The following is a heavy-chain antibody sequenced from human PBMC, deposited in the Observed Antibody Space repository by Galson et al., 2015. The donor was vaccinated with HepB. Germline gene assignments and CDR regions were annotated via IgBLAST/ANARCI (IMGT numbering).Heavy chain of an antibody. D-gene: IGHD6-13*01. CDR1: GFTFSSYA. J-gene: IGHJ4*02. V-gene: IGHV3-30-3*01. CDR3: ARGRKQQLLDY. Sequence: SLRLSCAASGFTFSSYAMHWVRQAPGKGLEWVAVISYDGSNKYYADSVKGRFTISRDNSKNTLYLQMSSLRADDTAVYYCARGRKQQLLDYWGQGTLVTVSS. CDR2: ISYDGSNK.